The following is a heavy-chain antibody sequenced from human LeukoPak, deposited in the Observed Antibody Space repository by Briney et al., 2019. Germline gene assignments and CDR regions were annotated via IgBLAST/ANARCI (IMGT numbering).Heavy chain of an antibody. V-gene: IGHV1-2*04. J-gene: IGHJ6*02. D-gene: IGHD2-15*01. CDR1: GYTFTGCY. CDR3: AREVWSGYCSGGSCYSCGMDV. Sequence: GASVKVSCKASGYTFTGCYMHWVRQAPGQGLEWMGWVNPNSGGTNYAQKFQGWVTMTRDTSISTAYMELSRLRSDDTAVYYCAREVWSGYCSGGSCYSCGMDVWGQGTTVTVSS. CDR2: VNPNSGGT.